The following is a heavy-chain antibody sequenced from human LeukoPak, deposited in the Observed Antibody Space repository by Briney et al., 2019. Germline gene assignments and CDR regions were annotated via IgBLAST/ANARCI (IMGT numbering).Heavy chain of an antibody. Sequence: PGGSLRLSCAASGFTFSNYYMIWIRQAPGKGLEWVSYISSSGSTIYYADSVKGRFAISRDNGKNSLYLQMNSLRADDTAVYYCARDFGDTSDTYFQHWGQGTLVTVSS. CDR2: ISSSGSTI. J-gene: IGHJ1*01. D-gene: IGHD3-22*01. CDR1: GFTFSNYY. V-gene: IGHV3-11*01. CDR3: ARDFGDTSDTYFQH.